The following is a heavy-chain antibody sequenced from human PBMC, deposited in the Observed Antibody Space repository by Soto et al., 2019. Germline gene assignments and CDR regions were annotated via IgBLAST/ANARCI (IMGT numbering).Heavy chain of an antibody. CDR2: IDWDDDK. CDR1: GFSLSTSGMR. D-gene: IGHD6-19*01. V-gene: IGHV2-70*04. CDR3: ARVQYSSGWYWFDP. J-gene: IGHJ5*02. Sequence: SGPTLVNPTQTLTLTCTFSGFSLSTSGMRVSWIRQPPGKALEWLARIDWDDDKFYSTSLKTRLTISKDTSKNQVVLTMTNMDPVDTATYYCARVQYSSGWYWFDPWGQGTLVTVSS.